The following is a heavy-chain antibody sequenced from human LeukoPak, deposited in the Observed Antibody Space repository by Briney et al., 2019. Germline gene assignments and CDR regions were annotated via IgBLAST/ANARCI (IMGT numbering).Heavy chain of an antibody. V-gene: IGHV7-4-1*02. Sequence: GASVKVSCKASGYTFTSYAMNWVRQAPGQGLEWMGWINTNTGNPTYAQGFTGRFVFSLDTSVSTAYPQISSLKAEDTAVYYCAGDYSGYDDAFDIWGQGTMVTVSS. J-gene: IGHJ3*02. CDR2: INTNTGNP. D-gene: IGHD5-12*01. CDR3: AGDYSGYDDAFDI. CDR1: GYTFTSYA.